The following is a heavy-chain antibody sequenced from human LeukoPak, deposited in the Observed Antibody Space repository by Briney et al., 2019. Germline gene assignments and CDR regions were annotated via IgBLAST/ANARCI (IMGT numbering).Heavy chain of an antibody. V-gene: IGHV1-2*04. J-gene: IGHJ4*02. CDR2: INPNSGGT. D-gene: IGHD6-19*01. Sequence: PGGSLRLSCSASGYTFTGYYMHWVRQAPGQGLEWMGWINPNSGGTNYAQKFQGWVTMTRDTSISTAYMELSRLRSDDTAVYYCARDKRGDSSGWFSGYYFDYWGQGTLVTVSS. CDR1: GYTFTGYY. CDR3: ARDKRGDSSGWFSGYYFDY.